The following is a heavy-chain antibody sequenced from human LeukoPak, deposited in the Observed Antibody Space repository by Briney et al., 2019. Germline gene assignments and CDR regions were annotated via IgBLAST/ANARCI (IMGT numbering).Heavy chain of an antibody. V-gene: IGHV1-69*13. CDR3: ARGSRYSSSWYESDY. J-gene: IGHJ4*02. CDR2: IIPIFGTA. Sequence: ASVKVSCKASGGTFNSYALSWVRQAPGQGLEWMGGIIPIFGTANYAQKFQGRVTITADESTSTAYMELSSLRSEDTAVYYCARGSRYSSSWYESDYWGQGTLVTVSS. CDR1: GGTFNSYA. D-gene: IGHD6-13*01.